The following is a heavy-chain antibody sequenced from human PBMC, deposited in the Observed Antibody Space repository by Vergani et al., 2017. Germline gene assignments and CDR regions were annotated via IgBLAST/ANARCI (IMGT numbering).Heavy chain of an antibody. D-gene: IGHD3-3*01. Sequence: EVQLVQSGAEVKKPGESLKISCKGSGYSFTSYWIGWVRQMPGKGLEWMGIIYPGDSDTRYSPSFQGQVTISADKSISTAYLQWSSLKASDTAMYYCARGSHTTYYDFWSGYSDTVDAFDIWGQGTMVTVSS. V-gene: IGHV5-51*01. CDR3: ARGSHTTYYDFWSGYSDTVDAFDI. CDR2: IYPGDSDT. CDR1: GYSFTSYW. J-gene: IGHJ3*02.